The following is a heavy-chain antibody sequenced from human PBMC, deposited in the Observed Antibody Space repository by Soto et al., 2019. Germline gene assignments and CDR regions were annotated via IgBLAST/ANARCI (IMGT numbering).Heavy chain of an antibody. CDR2: IYHSGGT. Sequence: QVHLQESGPGLVEPSGTLSLTCAVSGGSITSTDWWTWVRQPPGKGLEWIGEIYHSGGTNYNPSLINRLTIPLHTSNNQFSLRLPSVTAADPAVYYCAILHATRYTSYGLDVWGPGTTVFVS. D-gene: IGHD2-15*01. CDR1: GGSITSTDW. CDR3: AILHATRYTSYGLDV. V-gene: IGHV4-4*02. J-gene: IGHJ6*02.